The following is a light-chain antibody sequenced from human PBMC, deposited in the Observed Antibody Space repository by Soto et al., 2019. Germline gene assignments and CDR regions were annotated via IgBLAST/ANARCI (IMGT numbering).Light chain of an antibody. Sequence: MLTQSAVTLSLSPGAIAPLCSRASQSVSSYLAWYQQKPGQAPRVIIYDVSNRATGIPARFSGSGSGTDCNLTISSLEPEDVAVYYCQQRNYWQVTFGQGTRLEIK. CDR1: QSVSSY. J-gene: IGKJ5*01. CDR3: QQRNYWQVT. CDR2: DVS. V-gene: IGKV3-11*01.